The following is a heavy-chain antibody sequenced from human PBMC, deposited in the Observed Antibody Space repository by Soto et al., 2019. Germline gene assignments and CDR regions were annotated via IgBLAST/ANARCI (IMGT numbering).Heavy chain of an antibody. CDR3: ARVVDTAMVTDPEGY. D-gene: IGHD5-18*01. V-gene: IGHV4-34*01. CDR2: INHSGST. J-gene: IGHJ4*02. Sequence: QVQLQQWGAGLLKPSETLSLTCAVYGGAFSGYYWSWIRQPPGKGLEWIGEINHSGSTNYNPSLKSRVTISVDTSKNQCSLTLSSVTAADTAVYDCARVVDTAMVTDPEGYWGQGTLVTVSS. CDR1: GGAFSGYY.